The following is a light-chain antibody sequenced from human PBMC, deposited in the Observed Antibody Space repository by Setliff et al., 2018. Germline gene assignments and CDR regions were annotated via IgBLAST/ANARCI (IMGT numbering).Light chain of an antibody. V-gene: IGLV2-14*03. CDR3: NAYTSRSTYV. J-gene: IGLJ1*01. CDR2: NVS. Sequence: QSALTQPASVSGSPGQSITISCSGTSSDVGSYDLVSWYQQHPGKAPKLIIYNVSGRPSGVSHRFSGYKSDNTASLTISGLQAEDEADYYCNAYTSRSTYVFGSGTKVTVL. CDR1: SSDVGSYDL.